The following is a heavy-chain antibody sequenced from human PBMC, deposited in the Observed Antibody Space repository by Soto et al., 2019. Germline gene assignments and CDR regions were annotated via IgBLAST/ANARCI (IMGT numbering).Heavy chain of an antibody. CDR3: ARDNCSSTSCYVDY. J-gene: IGHJ4*02. CDR2: ISYDGSNK. CDR1: GFTFSSYA. Sequence: PGGSLRLSXAASGFTFSSYAMHWVRQAPGKGLEWVAVISYDGSNKYYADSVKGRFTISRDNSKNTLYLQMNSLRAEDTAVYYCARDNCSSTSCYVDYWGQGTLVTVSS. V-gene: IGHV3-30-3*01. D-gene: IGHD2-2*01.